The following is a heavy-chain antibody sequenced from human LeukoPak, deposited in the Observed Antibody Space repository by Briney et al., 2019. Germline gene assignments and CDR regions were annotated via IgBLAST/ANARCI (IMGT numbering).Heavy chain of an antibody. Sequence: ASVKVSCKASGYTFTGYYMHWVRQAPGQGLEWMGWINPNSGGTNYAQKFQGWVTMTRDTSISTAYMELSRLRSDDTAVYYCARDSVARYCSSTSCYGSYYYYGMDVWGQGTTVTVSS. CDR2: INPNSGGT. CDR3: ARDSVARYCSSTSCYGSYYYYGMDV. CDR1: GYTFTGYY. J-gene: IGHJ6*02. D-gene: IGHD2-2*01. V-gene: IGHV1-2*04.